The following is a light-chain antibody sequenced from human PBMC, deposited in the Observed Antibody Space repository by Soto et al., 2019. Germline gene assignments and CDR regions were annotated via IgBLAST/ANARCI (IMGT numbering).Light chain of an antibody. CDR3: QQYGSSPPIT. V-gene: IGKV3-20*01. J-gene: IGKJ5*01. Sequence: EIVLTLSPGTLSLSPGERATLSYTASGRNIRSNLAWYQQKPGQAPRLLIYGASSRATGIPDRFSGSGSGTDFTLTISRLEPEDFAVYYCQQYGSSPPITFGQGTRLEIK. CDR2: GAS. CDR1: GRNIRSN.